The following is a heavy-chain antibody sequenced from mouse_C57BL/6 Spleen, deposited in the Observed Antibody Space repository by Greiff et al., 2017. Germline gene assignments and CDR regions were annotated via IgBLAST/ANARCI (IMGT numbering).Heavy chain of an antibody. CDR3: TREDYYGSSPWYFDV. V-gene: IGHV1-15*01. Sequence: QVQLQQSGAELVRPGASVTLSCKASGYTFTDYEMHWVKQTPVHGLEWIGAIDPETGGTDYNQKFKGKAILTADKSSSTAYMELSSLTSEDYAVYYCTREDYYGSSPWYFDVWGTGTTVTVSS. CDR2: IDPETGGT. CDR1: GYTFTDYE. J-gene: IGHJ1*03. D-gene: IGHD1-1*01.